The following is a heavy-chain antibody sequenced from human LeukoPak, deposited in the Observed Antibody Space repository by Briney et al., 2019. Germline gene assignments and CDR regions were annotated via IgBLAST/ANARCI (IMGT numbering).Heavy chain of an antibody. V-gene: IGHV3-30-3*01. CDR3: ARERVVEVVVVPAEFWFDP. Sequence: PGRSLRLSCAASGFTFSSYAMHWVRQAPGKGLEWVAVISYDGSNKYYADSVKGRFTISRDNSKNTLYLQMNSLRAEDTAAYYCARERVVEVVVVPAEFWFDPWGQGTLVTVSS. CDR1: GFTFSSYA. J-gene: IGHJ5*02. CDR2: ISYDGSNK. D-gene: IGHD2-2*01.